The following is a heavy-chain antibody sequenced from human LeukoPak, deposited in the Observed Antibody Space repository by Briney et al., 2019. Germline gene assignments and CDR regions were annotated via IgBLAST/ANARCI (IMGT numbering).Heavy chain of an antibody. CDR3: ARDRGCTGGTCYYDY. CDR1: GDSIGSYY. CDR2: IYKSGST. D-gene: IGHD2-8*02. Sequence: PSETLSLTCTVSGDSIGSYYWSWLRQPPGKGLEWIGDIYKSGSTKYNPSLKSRVTISVDTSKNQFSLKLSSVTAADTAVYYCARDRGCTGGTCYYDYWGQGTLVTVSS. V-gene: IGHV4-4*08. J-gene: IGHJ4*02.